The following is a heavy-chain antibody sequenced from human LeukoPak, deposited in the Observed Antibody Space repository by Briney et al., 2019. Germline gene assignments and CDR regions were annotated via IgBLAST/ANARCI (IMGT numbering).Heavy chain of an antibody. CDR2: INPSGGST. V-gene: IGHV1-46*01. CDR3: ARDFFGRHSGSS. CDR1: GYTFTSYY. D-gene: IGHD1-26*01. Sequence: GASVKVSCKASGYTFTSYYMHWVRQAPGQGLEWMGTINPSGGSTSYAQKFQGRVTITRDTSASTAYMELSSLRSEDTAVYYCARDFFGRHSGSSWGQGTLVTVSS. J-gene: IGHJ5*02.